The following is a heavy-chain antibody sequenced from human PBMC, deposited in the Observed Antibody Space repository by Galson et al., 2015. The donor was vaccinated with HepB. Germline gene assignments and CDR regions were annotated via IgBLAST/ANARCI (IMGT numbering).Heavy chain of an antibody. D-gene: IGHD2-2*01. CDR1: GGSISSGGYY. V-gene: IGHV4-31*03. Sequence: TLSLTCTVSGGSISSGGYYWSWIRQHPGKGLEWIGYIYYSGSTYYNPSLKSRVTISVDTSKNQLSLKLSSVTAADTAVYYCARGEYQLPDGGYGAFDIWGQGTMVTVSS. CDR2: IYYSGST. J-gene: IGHJ3*02. CDR3: ARGEYQLPDGGYGAFDI.